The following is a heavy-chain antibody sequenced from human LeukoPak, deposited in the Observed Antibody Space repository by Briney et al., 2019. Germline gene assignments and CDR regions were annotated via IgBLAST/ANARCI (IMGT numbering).Heavy chain of an antibody. CDR2: IKQDGSVK. Sequence: PGGSLRLSCAASGFTFSSYWMSWVRQAPGKGLEWVANIKQDGSVKYYVDSVKGRFTISRDNAKNSQYLQMNSLRAEDTAVYYCARIGYSSSCFDYWGQGTLVTVSS. D-gene: IGHD6-13*01. CDR3: ARIGYSSSCFDY. J-gene: IGHJ4*02. V-gene: IGHV3-7*01. CDR1: GFTFSSYW.